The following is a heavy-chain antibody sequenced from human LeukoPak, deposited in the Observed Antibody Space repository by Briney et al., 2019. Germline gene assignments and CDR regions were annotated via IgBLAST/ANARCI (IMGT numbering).Heavy chain of an antibody. CDR2: IYYSGST. J-gene: IGHJ4*02. CDR1: GGSISSYY. Sequence: SETLSLTCTVSGGSISSYYWSWIRQPPGKGLEWIGYIYYSGSTNYNPSLKSRVTISVDTSKNQFSLRLSSVTAADTAVYYCARESGSSWTLYWGQGTLVTVSS. CDR3: ARESGSSWTLY. D-gene: IGHD6-13*01. V-gene: IGHV4-59*12.